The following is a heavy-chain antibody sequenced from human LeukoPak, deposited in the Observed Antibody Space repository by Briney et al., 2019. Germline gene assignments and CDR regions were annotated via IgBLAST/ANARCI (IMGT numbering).Heavy chain of an antibody. V-gene: IGHV4-59*08. CDR2: IYYSGST. CDR3: ARGRRRWLRNWFDP. Sequence: PSETLSLTCTVSGGSISSYYWSWIRQPPGKGLEWIGYIYYSGSTNYNPSLKSRVTISVDTSKNQFSLKLSSVTAADTAVYYCARGRRRWLRNWFDPWGQGTLVTVSS. D-gene: IGHD5-24*01. J-gene: IGHJ5*02. CDR1: GGSISSYY.